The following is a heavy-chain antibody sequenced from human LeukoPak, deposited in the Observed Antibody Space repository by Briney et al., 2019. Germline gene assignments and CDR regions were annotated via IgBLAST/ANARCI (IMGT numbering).Heavy chain of an antibody. J-gene: IGHJ4*02. V-gene: IGHV1-18*01. Sequence: ASVKVSCKASGYTFTNYGITWVRQAPGQGLEWMGWISGYNGNTNYAQKFQGRVTMTTDTSTSTAYMELRSLRSDDTAVYYCARDLFRSSAWSDCWGQGTLVTVSS. D-gene: IGHD6-19*01. CDR2: ISGYNGNT. CDR1: GYTFTNYG. CDR3: ARDLFRSSAWSDC.